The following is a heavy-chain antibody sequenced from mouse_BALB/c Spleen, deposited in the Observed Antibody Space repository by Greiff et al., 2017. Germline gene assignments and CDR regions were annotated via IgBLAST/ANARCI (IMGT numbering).Heavy chain of an antibody. CDR2: ILPGSGST. D-gene: IGHD4-1*01. V-gene: IGHV1-9*01. CDR3: ARGLGRRSAWFAY. CDR1: GYTFSSYW. Sequence: QVQLQQSGAELMKPGASVKISCKATGYTFSSYWIEWVKQRPGHGLEWIGEILPGSGSTNYNEKFKGKATFTADTSSNTAYMQLSSLTSEDSAVYYCARGLGRRSAWFAYWGQGTLVTVSA. J-gene: IGHJ3*01.